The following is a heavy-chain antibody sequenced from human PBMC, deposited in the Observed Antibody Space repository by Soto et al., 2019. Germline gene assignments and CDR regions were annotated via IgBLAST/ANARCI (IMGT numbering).Heavy chain of an antibody. V-gene: IGHV1-24*01. CDR3: ATELDNYYDSSGYYFDY. D-gene: IGHD3-22*01. CDR2: FDPEDGET. CDR1: GYTLTELS. Sequence: ASVKVSCKVSGYTLTELSMRWVRQATGKGLEWMGGFDPEDGETIYAQKFQGRVTMTEDTSTDTAYMELSSLRSEDTAVYYCATELDNYYDSSGYYFDYWGQGTLVTVSS. J-gene: IGHJ4*02.